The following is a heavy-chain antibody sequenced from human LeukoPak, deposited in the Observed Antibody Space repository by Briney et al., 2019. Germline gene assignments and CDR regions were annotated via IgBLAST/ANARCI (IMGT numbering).Heavy chain of an antibody. CDR3: AKGIVAVTAMNYFDY. V-gene: IGHV3-23*01. Sequence: GGSLRLSCAASGFTFSSYGMSWVRQAPGKGLEWVSLISGSGTSTQYADSVKGRFTISRDSSKNTLYLQMKSLRAEDTAVYHCAKGIVAVTAMNYFDYWGQGTLVTVSS. CDR1: GFTFSSYG. D-gene: IGHD2-21*02. J-gene: IGHJ4*02. CDR2: ISGSGTST.